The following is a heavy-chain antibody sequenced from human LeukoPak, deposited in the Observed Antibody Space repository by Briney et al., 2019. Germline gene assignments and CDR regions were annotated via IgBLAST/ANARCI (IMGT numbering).Heavy chain of an antibody. J-gene: IGHJ4*02. D-gene: IGHD3-22*01. CDR1: GFTFSSYS. CDR2: ISSSSSYI. Sequence: GGSLRLSCAASGFTFSSYSMNWVRQAPGKGLEWVSSISSSSSYIYYADSVKGRFTISRDNAKNSLYLQMNSLRAEDTAVYYCARDLYYYDSSGYLYWGQGNLVTVSS. CDR3: ARDLYYYDSSGYLY. V-gene: IGHV3-21*01.